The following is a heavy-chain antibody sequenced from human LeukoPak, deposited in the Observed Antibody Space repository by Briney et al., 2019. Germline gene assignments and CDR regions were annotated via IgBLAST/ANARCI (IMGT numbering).Heavy chain of an antibody. CDR2: IKIDGSKE. D-gene: IGHD3-22*01. V-gene: IGHV3-7*01. J-gene: IGHJ4*02. Sequence: GGSLRLSCAASGFTFGNSWMSWVRQPPGKGLEWVAAIKIDGSKEYYVDSVRGRFTISRDNAKDSLFLQMNSLRAEDTAVYFCARNSNFDTHDFWGQGTLVIVSS. CDR3: ARNSNFDTHDF. CDR1: GFTFGNSW.